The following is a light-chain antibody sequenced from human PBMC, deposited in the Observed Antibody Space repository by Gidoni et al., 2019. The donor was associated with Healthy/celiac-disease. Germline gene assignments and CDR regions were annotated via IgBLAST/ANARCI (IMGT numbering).Light chain of an antibody. CDR2: WAS. J-gene: IGKJ4*01. CDR3: QQYYSTPLT. Sequence: DIVMTQSPDPLAVSLGERATNNCKSSQSVLYSSNNKNYLAWYQQKPGQPPKLLIYWASTREAGVPDRFSGSGSGTDFTLTISSLQAEDVAVYYCQQYYSTPLTFGGGTKVEIK. CDR1: QSVLYSSNNKNY. V-gene: IGKV4-1*01.